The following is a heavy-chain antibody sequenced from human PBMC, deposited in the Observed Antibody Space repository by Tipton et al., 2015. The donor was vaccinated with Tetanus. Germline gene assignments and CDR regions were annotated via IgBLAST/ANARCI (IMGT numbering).Heavy chain of an antibody. J-gene: IGHJ6*02. V-gene: IGHV1-69*06. CDR2: ITPISGTT. CDR3: AKGAFRFWRDSYTVNYYGMDV. Sequence: QLVQSGAEVKKPGSSVKPSCRASGGTFSNYGFSWVRQDPGQGLEWMGGITPISGTTNYAHKFQGRVTITADKSTSTAYMELSSLRSEDTAVYCCAKGAFRFWRDSYTVNYYGMDVWGQGTTVTVSS. CDR1: GGTFSNYG. D-gene: IGHD3-3*01.